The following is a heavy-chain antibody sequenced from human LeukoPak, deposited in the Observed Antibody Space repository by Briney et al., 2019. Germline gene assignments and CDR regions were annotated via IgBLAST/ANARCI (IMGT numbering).Heavy chain of an antibody. CDR2: ISDSGAM. CDR1: GFTFSTYS. Sequence: GGSLRLSCAASGFTFSTYSMEWVRQAPGKGLEWVSYISDSGAMYYADSVRGRFTISRENAQNSLFLQMNSLRAEDTAVYYCARDGGYRGYDADCWGQGTLVTVPS. CDR3: ARDGGYRGYDADC. V-gene: IGHV3-48*01. J-gene: IGHJ4*02. D-gene: IGHD5-12*01.